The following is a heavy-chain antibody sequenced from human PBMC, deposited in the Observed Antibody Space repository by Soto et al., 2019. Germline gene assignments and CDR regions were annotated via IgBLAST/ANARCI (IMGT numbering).Heavy chain of an antibody. J-gene: IGHJ4*02. CDR3: VGGRDYDY. CDR1: SGSITTSVL. D-gene: IGHD1-26*01. CDR2: IAHDGHT. V-gene: IGHV4-4*01. Sequence: LSLTCDVSSGSITTSVLWTWVRQFPGKGLEWIGEIAHDGHTNYNPSLSGRVTMSVNLSNSQFSLKVASVTAADTAVYFCVGGRDYDYWGQGTLVTVSS.